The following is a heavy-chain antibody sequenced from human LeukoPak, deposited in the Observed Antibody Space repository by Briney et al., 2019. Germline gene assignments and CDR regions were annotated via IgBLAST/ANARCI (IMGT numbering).Heavy chain of an antibody. J-gene: IGHJ4*02. CDR2: IYSRGST. CDR3: GSDKGASGWGLGY. V-gene: IGHV4-61*02. CDR1: GGSISSGHYY. D-gene: IGHD6-19*01. Sequence: PSETLSLTCTVSGGSISSGHYYLNWIRQPAGKGLEWIGRIYSRGSTNYNSSLRSRVTISVDTSKNQFSLKLTSVTAADTAVYYCGSDKGASGWGLGYWGQGTLVTVSS.